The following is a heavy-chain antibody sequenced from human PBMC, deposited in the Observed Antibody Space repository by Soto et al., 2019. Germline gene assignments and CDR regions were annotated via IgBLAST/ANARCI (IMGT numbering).Heavy chain of an antibody. CDR2: ISSSGSTT. V-gene: IGHV3-11*01. D-gene: IGHD5-18*01. CDR1: GFTFSDYY. CDR3: AGGYKYGRE. J-gene: IGHJ4*02. Sequence: QVQLVESGGGLVKPGGSLRLSCAASGFTFSDYYMSWIRQAPGKGLEWISHISSSGSTTHYTDSVKGRFTISRDNAKNSLYLQRNNLRAEDTAVYDCAGGYKYGREWGQGTLVTVSS.